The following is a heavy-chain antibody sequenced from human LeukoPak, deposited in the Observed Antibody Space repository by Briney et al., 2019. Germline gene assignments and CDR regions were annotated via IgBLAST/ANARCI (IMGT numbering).Heavy chain of an antibody. CDR3: ATTVVPGVTLYFDL. J-gene: IGHJ4*02. CDR2: IDPNSGNT. V-gene: IGHV1-8*03. CDR1: GYTFTSYD. D-gene: IGHD1-14*01. Sequence: ASVKVSCKASGYTFTSYDINWGRQATGQGLEWMGWIDPNSGNTVYAQEFQGRVTITRNASIKTAYMELSSLRSEDTAVYFCATTVVPGVTLYFDLWGQGTPVTVSS.